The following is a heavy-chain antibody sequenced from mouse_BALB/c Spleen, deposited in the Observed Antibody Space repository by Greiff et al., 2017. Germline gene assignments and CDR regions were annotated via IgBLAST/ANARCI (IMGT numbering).Heavy chain of an antibody. J-gene: IGHJ4*01. Sequence: EVMLVESGGGLVQPGGSRKLSCAASGFTFSSFGMHWVRQAPEKGLEWVAYISSGSSTIYYADTVKGRFTISRDNPKNTLFLQMTSLRSEDTAMYYCARSSYYGNHYAMDYWGQGTSVTVSS. CDR1: GFTFSSFG. CDR3: ARSSYYGNHYAMDY. CDR2: ISSGSSTI. D-gene: IGHD2-10*01. V-gene: IGHV5-17*02.